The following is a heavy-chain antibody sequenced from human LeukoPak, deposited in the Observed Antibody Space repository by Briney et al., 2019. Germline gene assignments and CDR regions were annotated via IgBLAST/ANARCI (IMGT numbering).Heavy chain of an antibody. CDR3: ARDPRNKGFDP. CDR2: INGDGSST. D-gene: IGHD1/OR15-1a*01. V-gene: IGHV3-74*01. Sequence: GGSLRLSCAASGFTLSYYWMHWVRQGPGKGLVWVSTINGDGSSTNYADSVKGRFTISRDNAKNTLYLEMNSLRVEDTAVYYCARDPRNKGFDPWGQGTLVTVPS. CDR1: GFTLSYYW. J-gene: IGHJ5*02.